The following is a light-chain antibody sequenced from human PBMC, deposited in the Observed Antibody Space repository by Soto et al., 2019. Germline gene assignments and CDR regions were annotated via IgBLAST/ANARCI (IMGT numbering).Light chain of an antibody. CDR3: QQYNSYSPIT. Sequence: DIQMTQSPSSLSASVGDRVTITCRASQSIDTYLNWYQHKPGKAPKLLIYDASSLESGVPSRFSGSGSGTEFTLTISSLQPDDFATYYCQQYNSYSPITFGQGTRLEIK. CDR1: QSIDTY. CDR2: DAS. V-gene: IGKV1-5*01. J-gene: IGKJ5*01.